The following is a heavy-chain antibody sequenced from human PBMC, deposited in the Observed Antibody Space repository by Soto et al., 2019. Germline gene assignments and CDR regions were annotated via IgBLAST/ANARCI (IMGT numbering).Heavy chain of an antibody. V-gene: IGHV4-59*08. CDR3: ATLTIGYCSGGTCYPRGYFDY. CDR2: IYYSGST. J-gene: IGHJ4*03. CDR1: GGSISSYY. D-gene: IGHD2-15*01. Sequence: SETLSLTCTVSGGSISSYYWSWIRQPPGKGLEWIGYIYYSGSTNYNPSLKSRVTISVDTSKNQSSLKLTSVTAADTAVYYCATLTIGYCSGGTCYPRGYFDYWGHGTLVTVSS.